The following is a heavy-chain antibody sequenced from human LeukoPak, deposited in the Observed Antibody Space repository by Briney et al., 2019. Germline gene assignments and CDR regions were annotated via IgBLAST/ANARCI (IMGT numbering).Heavy chain of an antibody. V-gene: IGHV3-33*01. J-gene: IGHJ6*02. CDR1: GFTFSSYG. Sequence: SGGSLRLSCAASGFTFSSYGMHWVRQAPGKGLEWVAVIWYDGSNKYYADSVKGRFTISRDNSKNTLYLQMNSLRAEDTAVYYCARVRGVIITSTTYGMDVWGQGTTVTVSS. CDR3: ARVRGVIITSTTYGMDV. CDR2: IWYDGSNK. D-gene: IGHD3-10*01.